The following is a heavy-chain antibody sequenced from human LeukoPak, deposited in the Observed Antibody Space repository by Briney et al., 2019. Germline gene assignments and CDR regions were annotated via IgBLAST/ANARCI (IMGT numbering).Heavy chain of an antibody. D-gene: IGHD6-19*01. CDR1: GGSFSGYY. V-gene: IGHV4-34*01. Sequence: SETLSLTCAVYGGSFSGYYWSWIRQPPGKGLEWIGEINHSGSTNYNPSLKSRVTISVDASKNQFSLKLSSVTAADTAVYYCARGRRGSIAVAGTPYYYYYGMDVWGQGTTVTVSS. J-gene: IGHJ6*02. CDR2: INHSGST. CDR3: ARGRRGSIAVAGTPYYYYYGMDV.